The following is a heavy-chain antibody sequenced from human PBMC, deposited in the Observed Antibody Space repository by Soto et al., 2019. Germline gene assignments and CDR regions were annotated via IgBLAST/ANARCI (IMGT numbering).Heavy chain of an antibody. D-gene: IGHD2-2*01. Sequence: PGESLKISCKGSGFTFNNYCISWVRQMPGKGLEWMGRIDPTDSETIYTPSFRGHVTISVDKSINTAYLHWSSLRASDTAMYYCARSLLVVAVAEDHYGMDVWGKGETVTVS. CDR3: ARSLLVVAVAEDHYGMDV. CDR1: GFTFNNYC. J-gene: IGHJ6*04. V-gene: IGHV5-10-1*01. CDR2: IDPTDSET.